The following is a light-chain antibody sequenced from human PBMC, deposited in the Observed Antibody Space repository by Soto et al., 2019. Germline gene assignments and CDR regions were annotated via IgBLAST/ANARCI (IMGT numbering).Light chain of an antibody. V-gene: IGLV1-44*01. J-gene: IGLJ2*01. CDR1: YSNIGIND. Sequence: QSVLTQPPSASGTPGQRVTVSCSGTYSNIGINDVHWYRQLSGTAPHILIYDTSQRATGVPDRFSGSRSGTSASLVIIGLQTEDEADYHCAAWDDSLNGPAFGGGTKLTVL. CDR2: DTS. CDR3: AAWDDSLNGPA.